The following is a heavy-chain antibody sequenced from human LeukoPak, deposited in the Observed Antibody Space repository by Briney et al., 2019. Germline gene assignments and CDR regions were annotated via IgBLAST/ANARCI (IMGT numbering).Heavy chain of an antibody. CDR1: GFTFSMYA. D-gene: IGHD3-22*01. Sequence: GGSLRLSCAASGFTFSMYAMSWVRQAPGRGLEWVASITSSGDGTFYADSVKGRFTISRDNSRTTLFLQMNRLRVEDTAVYYCARESSGYFYWGQGTLVTVSS. J-gene: IGHJ4*02. CDR3: ARESSGYFY. CDR2: ITSSGDGT. V-gene: IGHV3-23*01.